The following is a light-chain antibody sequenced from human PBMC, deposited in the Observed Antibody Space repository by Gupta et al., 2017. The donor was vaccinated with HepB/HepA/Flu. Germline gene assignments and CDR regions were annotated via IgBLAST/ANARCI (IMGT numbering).Light chain of an antibody. CDR2: KTS. Sequence: DIQMTQSPSTLSASVGDRVTITCRASESFTTWLAWYQQKPGKAPKLLIYKTSNLQSGVPSRFSGSGSGTEFTLTISSLQPDDFAIYYCQQYNGYSRTFGQGTKVEIK. CDR1: ESFTTW. V-gene: IGKV1-5*03. J-gene: IGKJ1*01. CDR3: QQYNGYSRT.